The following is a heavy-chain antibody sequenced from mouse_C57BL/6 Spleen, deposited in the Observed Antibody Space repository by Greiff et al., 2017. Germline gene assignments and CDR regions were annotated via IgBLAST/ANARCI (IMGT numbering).Heavy chain of an antibody. J-gene: IGHJ4*01. CDR1: GYTFTSYW. CDR2: IDPSDSYT. V-gene: IGHV1-69*01. CDR3: ARAGYYYAMDY. Sequence: QVQLQQPGAELVMPGASVKLSCKASGYTFTSYWMHWVKQRPGQGLEWIGEIDPSDSYTNYKQKFMGKSTLTVDKSSSTAYMQLSSLTSEDSAVYFCARAGYYYAMDYWGQGTSVTVSS.